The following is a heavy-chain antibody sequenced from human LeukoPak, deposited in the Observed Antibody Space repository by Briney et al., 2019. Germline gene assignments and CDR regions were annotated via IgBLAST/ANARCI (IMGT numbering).Heavy chain of an antibody. CDR1: GFTVSSNY. CDR3: AGGRAGATGYFDY. CDR2: IYSGGST. D-gene: IGHD1-14*01. J-gene: IGHJ4*02. V-gene: IGHV3-53*01. Sequence: PAGSLILSCAASGFTVSSNYMSWVRQAPGKGLEWVSVIYSGGSTYYADSVKGRFTISRDNSKNTLYLQMNSLRAEDMAVYYCAGGRAGATGYFDYWGQGTLVTVSS.